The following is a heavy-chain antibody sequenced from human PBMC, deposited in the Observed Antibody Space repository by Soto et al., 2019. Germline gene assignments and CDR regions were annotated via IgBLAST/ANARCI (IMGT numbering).Heavy chain of an antibody. CDR3: ARTHSVSWFTARWFDP. Sequence: PSETLSLTCTVSGASITSLYWSWIRQPPGKRPEWIAYVHHSGSTNYSPSLRSRVTVSLDTSTNQFSLKLTSVTAADTAMYFCARTHSVSWFTARWFDPWGQGTLVTVSS. CDR1: GASITSLY. V-gene: IGHV4-59*11. D-gene: IGHD6-13*01. CDR2: VHHSGST. J-gene: IGHJ5*02.